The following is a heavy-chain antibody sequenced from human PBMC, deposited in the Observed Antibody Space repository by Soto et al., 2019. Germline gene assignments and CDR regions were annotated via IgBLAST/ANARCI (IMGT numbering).Heavy chain of an antibody. CDR2: ISVSGEST. CDR1: GFTFSNYA. CDR3: FLASAGAFDH. J-gene: IGHJ4*02. D-gene: IGHD6-13*01. V-gene: IGHV3-23*01. Sequence: GGSLRLSCAASGFTFSNYAMTWVRQAPGKGLEWILGISVSGESTYYADSVKGRFTISRDNSKYTLYLQMNSLRADDTAVYYCFLASAGAFDHLGQGTLVTVS.